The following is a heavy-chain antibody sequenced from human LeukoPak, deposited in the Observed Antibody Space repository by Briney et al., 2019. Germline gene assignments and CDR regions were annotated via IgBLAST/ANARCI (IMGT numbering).Heavy chain of an antibody. V-gene: IGHV3-30*04. CDR3: AKGAGSSWYIDY. Sequence: GGSLRLSCAASGITFSSYAMHWVRQAPGKGLEWVAVISYDGSNKYYADSVKGRFTISRDNSKNTLYLQMNSLRAEDTAVYYCAKGAGSSWYIDYWGQGTLVTVSS. CDR2: ISYDGSNK. D-gene: IGHD6-13*01. J-gene: IGHJ4*02. CDR1: GITFSSYA.